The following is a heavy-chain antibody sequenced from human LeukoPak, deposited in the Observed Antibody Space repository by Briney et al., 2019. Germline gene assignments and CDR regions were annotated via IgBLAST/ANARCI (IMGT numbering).Heavy chain of an antibody. V-gene: IGHV4-59*12. CDR3: ARDLPPSLKIGVVINADAFDI. CDR2: IYYSGST. CDR1: GGSISSYY. J-gene: IGHJ3*02. D-gene: IGHD3-3*01. Sequence: SETLSLTCTVSGGSISSYYWSWIRQPPGKGLEWIGYIYYSGSTNYNPSLKSRVTMSVDTSKNQFSLKLSSVTAADTAVYYCARDLPPSLKIGVVINADAFDIWGQGTMVTVSS.